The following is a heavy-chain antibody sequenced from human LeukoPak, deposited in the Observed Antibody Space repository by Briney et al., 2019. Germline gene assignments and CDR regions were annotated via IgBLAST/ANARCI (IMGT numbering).Heavy chain of an antibody. V-gene: IGHV1-69*06. CDR1: GGTFSSYA. CDR2: IIPIFGTA. D-gene: IGHD6-13*01. CDR3: AASIAAAGTGYFDY. J-gene: IGHJ4*02. Sequence: ASVKVSCKASGGTFSSYAISWVRQAPGQGLGWMGGIIPIFGTANYAQKFQGRVTITADKSTSTAYMELSSLRSEDTAVYYCAASIAAAGTGYFDYWGQGTLVTVSS.